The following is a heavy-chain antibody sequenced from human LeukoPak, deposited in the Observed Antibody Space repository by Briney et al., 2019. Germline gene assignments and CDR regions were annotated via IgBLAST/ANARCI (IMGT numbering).Heavy chain of an antibody. J-gene: IGHJ4*02. D-gene: IGHD3-22*01. CDR3: AKEMYYYESSGALNY. CDR2: IWYDGSNK. Sequence: GRSLRLSCAASGFTFSSYTMHWVRQAPGKGLEWVAVIWYDGSNKYYADSVKGRLTISRDNSKNTLYLQMNSLRAEDTAAYYCAKEMYYYESSGALNYWGQGSLVTVSS. V-gene: IGHV3-33*06. CDR1: GFTFSSYT.